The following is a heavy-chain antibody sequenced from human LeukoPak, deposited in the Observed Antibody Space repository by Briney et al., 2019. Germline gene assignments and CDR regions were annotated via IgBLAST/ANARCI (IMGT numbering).Heavy chain of an antibody. CDR3: ARTCSGGSCFLANLFDY. D-gene: IGHD2-15*01. J-gene: IGHJ4*02. V-gene: IGHV5-51*01. CDR2: IYPGDSDT. CDR1: GYSFTSYW. Sequence: GESLKISCKGSGYSFTSYWIGWVRQVPGKGLEWMGIIYPGDSDTRYSPSFQGQVTISADKSISTAYLQWSSLKASDTAMYYCARTCSGGSCFLANLFDYWGQGTLVTVSS.